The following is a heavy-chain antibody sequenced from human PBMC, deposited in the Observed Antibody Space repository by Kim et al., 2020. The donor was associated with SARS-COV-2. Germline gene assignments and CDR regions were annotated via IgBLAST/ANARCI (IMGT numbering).Heavy chain of an antibody. Sequence: GGSLRLSCAASGFTFSSYGMHWVRQAPGKGLEWVAVISYDGSNKYYADSVKGRFTISRDNSKNTLYLQMNSLRAEDTAVYYCAKDAIAAAGQGWFDPWGQGTLVTVSS. J-gene: IGHJ5*02. D-gene: IGHD6-13*01. V-gene: IGHV3-30*18. CDR3: AKDAIAAAGQGWFDP. CDR1: GFTFSSYG. CDR2: ISYDGSNK.